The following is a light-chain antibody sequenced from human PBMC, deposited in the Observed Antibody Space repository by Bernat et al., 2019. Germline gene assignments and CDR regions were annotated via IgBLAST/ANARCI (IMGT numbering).Light chain of an antibody. CDR3: HQAKSFPYA. CDR1: QDIGSS. V-gene: IGKV1-12*01. Sequence: DILLTQSPSSVSASVGDTVTITCRASQDIGSSLGWFQHKTGEPPRLLIMLAVIPQSLVPPRFLGSGSGTDFSLTLHGLQPEAFATYYCHQAKSFPYAFGQRTKLDMK. J-gene: IGKJ2*01. CDR2: LAV.